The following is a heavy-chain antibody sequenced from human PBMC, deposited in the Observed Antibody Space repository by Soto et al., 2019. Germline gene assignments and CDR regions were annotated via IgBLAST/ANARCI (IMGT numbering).Heavy chain of an antibody. CDR3: ARDREPTYDYYYGMDV. J-gene: IGHJ6*02. CDR2: IKQDGSEK. Sequence: PGGSLRLSCAASGFTFSSYWMSWVRQAPGKGLEWVANIKQDGSEKYYVDSVKGRFTISGDNAKNSLYLQMNSLRAEDTAVYYCARDREPTYDYYYGMDVWGQGTTVTVSS. CDR1: GFTFSSYW. D-gene: IGHD1-26*01. V-gene: IGHV3-7*01.